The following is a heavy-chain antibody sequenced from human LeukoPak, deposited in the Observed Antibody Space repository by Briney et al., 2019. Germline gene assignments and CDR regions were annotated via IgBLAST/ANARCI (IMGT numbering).Heavy chain of an antibody. CDR1: GFNFSTFW. CDR2: IKEDGSEK. J-gene: IGHJ4*02. V-gene: IGHV3-7*01. CDR3: ARGEGALHQ. D-gene: IGHD3-10*01. Sequence: GGSLRLSCAASGFNFSTFWMSWVRQAPGKGLEWVANIKEDGSEKCYVDSVKGRFTISRDNAKSSLYLQMNSLRAEDTAMYYCARGEGALHQWGQGTLVTVSS.